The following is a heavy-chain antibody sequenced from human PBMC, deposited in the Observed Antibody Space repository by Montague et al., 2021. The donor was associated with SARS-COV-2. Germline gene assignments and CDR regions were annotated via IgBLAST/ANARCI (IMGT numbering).Heavy chain of an antibody. V-gene: IGHV2-70*01. D-gene: IGHD3-9*01. CDR3: ARIRDYDILTGSYSGFDX. CDR1: GFSLSTSGMC. J-gene: IGHJ4*02. CDR2: IDWDDDK. Sequence: PALVKPTQTLTLTCTFSGFSLSTSGMCVSWIRRPPGKALEWLALIDWDDDKYYSTSLKTRLTISKDTSKNQVVLTMTNMDPVDTATYYCARIRDYDILTGSYSGFDXWGQGTLVTVSS.